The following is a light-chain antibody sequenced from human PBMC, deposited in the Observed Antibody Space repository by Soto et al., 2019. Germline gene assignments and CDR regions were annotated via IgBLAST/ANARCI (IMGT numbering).Light chain of an antibody. J-gene: IGKJ1*01. CDR1: QSISSN. CDR2: GAS. V-gene: IGKV3-15*01. Sequence: EIVMTQSPATLSVSPGGRATLSCRASQSISSNLAWYQQKPGQAPRLLIYGASTRATGVPARFSGSGSGTEFTLTISSLQSEDFAVYYCQHYNNWPPWTFGQGTKVDIK. CDR3: QHYNNWPPWT.